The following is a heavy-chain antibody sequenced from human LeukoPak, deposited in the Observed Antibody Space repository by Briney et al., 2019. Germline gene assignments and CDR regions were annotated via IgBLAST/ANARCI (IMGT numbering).Heavy chain of an antibody. D-gene: IGHD3-3*01. CDR3: SRVVWRGITIFGVVTLDAFDI. CDR1: GFTFGSYA. J-gene: IGHJ3*02. Sequence: PGGSLRLSCAASGFTFGSYAMSWVRQAPGKGLEWVSAISGSGGSTYYADSVKGRFTISRDNSKNTLHLQMNSLRAEDTAVYYCSRVVWRGITIFGVVTLDAFDIWGQGTMVTVSS. V-gene: IGHV3-23*01. CDR2: ISGSGGST.